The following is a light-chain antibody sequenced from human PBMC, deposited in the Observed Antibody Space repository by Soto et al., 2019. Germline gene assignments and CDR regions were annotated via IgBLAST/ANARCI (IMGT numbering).Light chain of an antibody. V-gene: IGKV1-5*03. Sequence: DIQMTQSPSTLSAFVGDRFAITCRASQRTSGWLAWYQQKTGKAPKLLIYKASSLESGVPSRFSGSGSETEFTLTISSLQPDDSATYYCQQYKSLYTFGQGTKVDIK. CDR1: QRTSGW. CDR3: QQYKSLYT. J-gene: IGKJ2*01. CDR2: KAS.